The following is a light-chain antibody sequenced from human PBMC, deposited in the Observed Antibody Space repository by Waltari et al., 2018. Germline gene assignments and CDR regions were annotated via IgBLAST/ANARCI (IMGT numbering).Light chain of an antibody. J-gene: IGKJ5*01. V-gene: IGKV3-20*01. CDR2: GAS. CDR1: QSVSGSY. CDR3: QYYGASRGPIT. Sequence: EIVLTQSPGTLSLSPGETATLSCRASQSVSGSYLAWNQQKPGQGPRLLIYGASSRATGIPDRFSGSGSGTDFTLTISRLEPEDFGVYYCQYYGASRGPITFGQGTRLEIK.